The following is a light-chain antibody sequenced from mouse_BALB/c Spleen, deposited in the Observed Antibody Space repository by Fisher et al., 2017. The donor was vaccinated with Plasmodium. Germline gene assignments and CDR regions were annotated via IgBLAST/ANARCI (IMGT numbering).Light chain of an antibody. V-gene: IGKV5-43*01. J-gene: IGKJ5*01. Sequence: DIVMTQTTATLSVTPGDSVSLSCRASQTIRNNLHWYQQKSHESPRLLITYASQSISGIPSRFSGSGSETDLTLSINSVETEDFGMYFCQQSDDWPLTFGAGTKLELK. CDR1: QTIRNN. CDR2: YAS. CDR3: QQSDDWPLT.